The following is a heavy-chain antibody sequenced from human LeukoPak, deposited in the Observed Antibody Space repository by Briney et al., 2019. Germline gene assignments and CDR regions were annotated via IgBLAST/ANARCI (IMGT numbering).Heavy chain of an antibody. Sequence: ASVKVSCKVSGYTLTKLSIHWVRQAPGEGLEWMGGFDPETGETIYAQEFLGRVTMIEDTSTDTAYMELSSLRSEDTAVYYCAIARSGYSQLDYWGQGTLVTVSS. CDR2: FDPETGET. D-gene: IGHD3-22*01. CDR1: GYTLTKLS. J-gene: IGHJ4*02. CDR3: AIARSGYSQLDY. V-gene: IGHV1-24*01.